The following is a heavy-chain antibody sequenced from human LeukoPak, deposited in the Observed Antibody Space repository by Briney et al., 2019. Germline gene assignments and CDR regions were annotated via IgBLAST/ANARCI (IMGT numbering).Heavy chain of an antibody. CDR2: INPNNGDT. D-gene: IGHD3-10*01. Sequence: GASVKVSWKASGYRFTAYYMHWVRQAPGQGLEWMGWINPNNGDTMYREKFQGRVTVTRDTSISTAYMDLSRLRSDDTAVYYCARRFLWFGGGLDVWGKGTTVTISS. J-gene: IGHJ6*04. V-gene: IGHV1-2*02. CDR3: ARRFLWFGGGLDV. CDR1: GYRFTAYY.